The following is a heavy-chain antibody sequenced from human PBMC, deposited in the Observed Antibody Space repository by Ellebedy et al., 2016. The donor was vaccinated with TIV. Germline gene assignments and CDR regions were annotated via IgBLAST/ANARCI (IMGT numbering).Heavy chain of an antibody. CDR1: ELTVSSNY. CDR3: ARETFNDVDLKLWGIFDI. J-gene: IGHJ3*02. V-gene: IGHV3-66*01. CDR2: IGIDSTT. D-gene: IGHD3-10*01. Sequence: GGSLRLSCAASELTVSSNYMSWVRQAPGKGLEWVSVIGIDSTTYYADSVKGRFTISRDKSKNTLYIEMNSLRAEDPAVYYCARETFNDVDLKLWGIFDIWGQGTVVAVSS.